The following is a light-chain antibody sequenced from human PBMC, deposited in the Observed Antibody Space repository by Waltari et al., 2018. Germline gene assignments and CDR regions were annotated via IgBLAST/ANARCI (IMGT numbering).Light chain of an antibody. J-gene: IGLJ1*01. CDR1: TLGAQY. CDR3: QAWDSGAAYV. Sequence: SYNLTQPPSVSVSPGQTTSITCSGDTLGAQYVCRYQQKPGQSPVLVSYADYKRPSGIPGRFSGSSSGNRATLTISGTQPMDEADYYCQAWDSGAAYVFGTGTKVTVL. V-gene: IGLV3-1*01. CDR2: ADY.